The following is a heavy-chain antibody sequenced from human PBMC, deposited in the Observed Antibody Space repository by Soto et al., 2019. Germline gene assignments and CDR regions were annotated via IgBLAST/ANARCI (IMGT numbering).Heavy chain of an antibody. V-gene: IGHV1-8*01. CDR2: LNPKSGNT. CDR3: ARVTAGSSDFDY. CDR1: GYSFTKFD. J-gene: IGHJ4*02. D-gene: IGHD6-6*01. Sequence: QVQLVQSGAEVKEPGASVRVSCKASGYSFTKFDINWVRQAPGQGLEWMGWLNPKSGNTGYAQNLQGRVTMIRDTSISTAYRELRSLRSEDTDLYYCARVTAGSSDFDYWGQGTLVTVSS.